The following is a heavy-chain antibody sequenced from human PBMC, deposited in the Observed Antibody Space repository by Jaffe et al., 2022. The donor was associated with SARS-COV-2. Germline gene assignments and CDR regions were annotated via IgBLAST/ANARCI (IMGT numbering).Heavy chain of an antibody. CDR2: EKQDGSER. D-gene: IGHD5-18*01. Sequence: EVQLVESGGGLVQPGGSLRLSCAVSGFIASHSWMSWVRQAPGKGLEWVAMEKQDGSERYYVDSVKGRFTISRDNAKNSLYLQMNSLRAEDTAIYYCATLDTAMVPRGGYWGQGTLVTVSS. J-gene: IGHJ4*02. V-gene: IGHV3-7*01. CDR3: ATLDTAMVPRGGY. CDR1: GFIASHSW.